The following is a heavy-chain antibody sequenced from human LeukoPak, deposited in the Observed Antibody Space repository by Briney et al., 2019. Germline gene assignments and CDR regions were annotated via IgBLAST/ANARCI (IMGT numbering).Heavy chain of an antibody. CDR3: ARPARGYSYGNFDY. J-gene: IGHJ4*02. D-gene: IGHD5-18*01. CDR2: IIPIFGTA. V-gene: IGHV1-69*05. Sequence: SVKVSCKASGYTFTSYDISWVRQAPGQGLEWMGRIIPIFGTANYAQKFQGRVTITTDEPTSTAYMELSSLRSEDTAVYYCARPARGYSYGNFDYWGQGTLVTVSS. CDR1: GYTFTSYD.